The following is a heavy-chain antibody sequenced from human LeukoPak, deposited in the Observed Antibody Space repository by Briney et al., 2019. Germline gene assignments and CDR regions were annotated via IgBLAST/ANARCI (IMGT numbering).Heavy chain of an antibody. CDR3: AKDPLGYYDSSGYPLDY. Sequence: PGGSLRLSCAASGFTFSSYAMSWVRQAPGKGLEWVSAISGSGGSTYYADSVKGRFTISRDNSKNTLYLQMNSLRAEDTAVYYCAKDPLGYYDSSGYPLDYWGQGTLVTVSS. CDR2: ISGSGGST. D-gene: IGHD3-22*01. CDR1: GFTFSSYA. V-gene: IGHV3-23*01. J-gene: IGHJ4*02.